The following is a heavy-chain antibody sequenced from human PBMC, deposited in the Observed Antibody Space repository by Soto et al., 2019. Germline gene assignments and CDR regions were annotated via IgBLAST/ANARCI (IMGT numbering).Heavy chain of an antibody. CDR1: GFTFSSYG. Sequence: GGSLRLSCAASGFTFSSYGMHWVRQAPGKGLEWVAVIWYDGSNKYYADSVKGRFTISRDNSKNTLYLQMNSLRAEDTAVYYCARDLDGSGSYIPYWGQGTLVTVSS. D-gene: IGHD3-10*01. V-gene: IGHV3-33*01. CDR3: ARDLDGSGSYIPY. J-gene: IGHJ4*02. CDR2: IWYDGSNK.